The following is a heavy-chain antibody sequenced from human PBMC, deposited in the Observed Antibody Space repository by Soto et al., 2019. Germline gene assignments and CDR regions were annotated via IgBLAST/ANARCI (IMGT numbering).Heavy chain of an antibody. CDR3: AGTEHGSSSTQFDY. CDR2: IYYSGST. Sequence: SETLSLTCTVSGGSISSYYWSWIRQPPGKGLEWIGYIYYSGSTYYNPSLKSRVTVSRDDSKNALYLYMNSLRAEDTAVYYCAGTEHGSSSTQFDYWGQGTLVTVSS. J-gene: IGHJ4*02. V-gene: IGHV4-59*03. D-gene: IGHD6-6*01. CDR1: GGSISSYY.